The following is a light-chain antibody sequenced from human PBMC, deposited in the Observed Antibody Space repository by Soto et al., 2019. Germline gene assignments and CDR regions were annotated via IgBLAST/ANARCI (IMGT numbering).Light chain of an antibody. CDR2: AAS. CDR1: QDISNY. V-gene: IGKV1-27*01. CDR3: QKYNSAHLT. Sequence: IQLTQSPASLSASVGDRVTFTCRASQDISNYLAWYQQKPGKIPNLLIYAASTLQAGVPSRFSGSGSGTDFTLTISSLQPEDVAAYYWQKYNSAHLTFGGGNKVDIK. J-gene: IGKJ4*01.